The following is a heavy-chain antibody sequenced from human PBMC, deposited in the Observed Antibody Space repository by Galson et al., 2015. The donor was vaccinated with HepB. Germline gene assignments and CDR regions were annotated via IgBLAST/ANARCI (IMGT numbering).Heavy chain of an antibody. J-gene: IGHJ4*02. CDR1: GFTLSSYW. CDR3: ARTLAAVENY. D-gene: IGHD6-13*01. CDR2: IKQDGSEK. V-gene: IGHV3-7*03. Sequence: SLRLSCAASGFTLSSYWMHWVRQAPGKGLEWVANIKQDGSEKYYVDSVKGRFTISRDNAKNSLYLQMNSLRAEDTAVYYCARTLAAVENYWGRGTLVTVS.